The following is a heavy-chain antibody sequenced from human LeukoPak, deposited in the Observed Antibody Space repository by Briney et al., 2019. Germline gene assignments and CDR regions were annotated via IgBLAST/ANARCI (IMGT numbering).Heavy chain of an antibody. Sequence: ASVKVSCKASGYTFTSYYMHWVRQAPGQGLEWMGIINPSGGSTTYAQKFQGRVAMTRDTSTSRVYMEVSSLRSEDTAVYYCARTYSSSGEFDYWGQGTLVTVSS. D-gene: IGHD6-13*01. V-gene: IGHV1-46*01. CDR2: INPSGGST. CDR3: ARTYSSSGEFDY. CDR1: GYTFTSYY. J-gene: IGHJ4*02.